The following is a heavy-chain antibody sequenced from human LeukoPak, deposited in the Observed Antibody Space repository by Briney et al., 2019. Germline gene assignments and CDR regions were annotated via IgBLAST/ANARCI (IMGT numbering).Heavy chain of an antibody. J-gene: IGHJ4*02. V-gene: IGHV3-74*01. CDR1: GSTFSSYW. D-gene: IGHD6-6*01. CDR2: INSDGSST. Sequence: GGSLRLSCAASGSTFSSYWMHWVRQAPGKGLVWVSRINSDGSSTSYADSVKGRFTISRDNAKNTLYLQMNSLRAEDTAVYYCAAGGSSSSTVDYWGQGTLVTVSS. CDR3: AAGGSSSSTVDY.